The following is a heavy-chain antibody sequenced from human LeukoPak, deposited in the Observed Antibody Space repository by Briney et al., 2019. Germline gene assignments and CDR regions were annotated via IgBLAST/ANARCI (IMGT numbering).Heavy chain of an antibody. CDR2: ISYDGSNK. V-gene: IGHV3-30*18. CDR1: GFTFGSYS. J-gene: IGHJ4*02. D-gene: IGHD3-22*01. CDR3: AKAPGYDSSGYSSFDC. Sequence: PTGGSLRLSCAASGFTFGSYSMNWVRQAPGKGLEWVAVISYDGSNKYYADSVKGRFTISRGNSKNTLYLQMNSLRAEDTAVYYCAKAPGYDSSGYSSFDCWGQGTLVTVSS.